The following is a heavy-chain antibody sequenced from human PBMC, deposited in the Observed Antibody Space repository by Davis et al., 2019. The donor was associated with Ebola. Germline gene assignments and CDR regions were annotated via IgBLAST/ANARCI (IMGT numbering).Heavy chain of an antibody. CDR2: IYPGDSDT. V-gene: IGHV5-51*01. D-gene: IGHD6-19*01. J-gene: IGHJ4*02. Sequence: PGGSLRLSCKGSGYSFTSYWIGWVRQMPGKGLEWMGIIYPGDSDTRYSPSFQGQVTISADKSISTAYLQWSSLKASDTAMYYCARQTGYSSGWYNFADYWGQGTLVTVSS. CDR3: ARQTGYSSGWYNFADY. CDR1: GYSFTSYW.